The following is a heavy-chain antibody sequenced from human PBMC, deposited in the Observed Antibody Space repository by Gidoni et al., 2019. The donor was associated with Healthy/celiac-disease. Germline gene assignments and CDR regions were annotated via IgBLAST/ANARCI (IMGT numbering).Heavy chain of an antibody. Sequence: STNYNPSLKSRVTMSVDTSKNQFSLKLSSVTAADTAVYYCASEYCSSTSCYPYYFDYWGQGTLVTVSS. CDR3: ASEYCSSTSCYPYYFDY. V-gene: IGHV4-4*07. J-gene: IGHJ4*02. CDR2: ST. D-gene: IGHD2-2*01.